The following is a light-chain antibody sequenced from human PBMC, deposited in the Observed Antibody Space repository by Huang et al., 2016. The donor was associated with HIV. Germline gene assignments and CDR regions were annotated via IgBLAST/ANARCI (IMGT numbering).Light chain of an antibody. CDR3: QQYNSVLT. Sequence: DIQMTQSPSTLSASLGDRVTITCRASQSISDWLAWYQQKPGKAPHLLIYKASILETGVPSRFTGSGSGTEFTLTISSLQPDDVATDYCQQYNSVLTFGQGTKLEIK. CDR1: QSISDW. V-gene: IGKV1-5*03. CDR2: KAS. J-gene: IGKJ2*01.